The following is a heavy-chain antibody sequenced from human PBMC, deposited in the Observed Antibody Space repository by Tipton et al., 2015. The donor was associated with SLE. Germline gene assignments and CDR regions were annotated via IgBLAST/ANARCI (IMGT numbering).Heavy chain of an antibody. J-gene: IGHJ4*02. Sequence: QLGAEVKEPGESLKISCKGSGYRFTSHWIAWVRQMPGKGLEWMGVIHPGDSDTRYSPSFQGQVTISADKSVSTAYLQWSSLKASDTAMYYCSRRFSDSSGYKYFFDYWGQGTQVTVSS. CDR3: SRRFSDSSGYKYFFDY. CDR2: IHPGDSDT. V-gene: IGHV5-51*01. D-gene: IGHD3-22*01. CDR1: GYRFTSHW.